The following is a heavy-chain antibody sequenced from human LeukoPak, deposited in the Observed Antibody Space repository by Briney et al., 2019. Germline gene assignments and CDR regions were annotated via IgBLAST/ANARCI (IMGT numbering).Heavy chain of an antibody. J-gene: IGHJ4*02. CDR2: IKQDGSEK. CDR1: GFTFTTYW. V-gene: IGHV3-7*01. D-gene: IGHD5-18*01. CDR3: ARGVGERLKIQLWLD. Sequence: GGSLRLSCAASGFTFTTYWMGWVRQAPGRGLELVANIKQDGSEKYYVDSVKGRFTISRDNAKNSLYLQMNSLRAEDTAVYYCARGVGERLKIQLWLDWGQGTLVTVSS.